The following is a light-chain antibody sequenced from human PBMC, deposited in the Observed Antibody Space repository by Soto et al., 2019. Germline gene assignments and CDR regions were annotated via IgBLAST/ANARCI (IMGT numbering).Light chain of an antibody. CDR2: AAS. CDR1: QGISSY. J-gene: IGKJ4*01. V-gene: IGKV1-9*01. CDR3: KQLNSYLT. Sequence: DIQLTQSPSFLSASVGDRVTITCRASQGISSYLAWYQQKPGKAPKLLIYAASTLQSGVPSRFSGSGSGTEFTLTISSLQPEDFATYYCKQLNSYLTCGGGTKGDIK.